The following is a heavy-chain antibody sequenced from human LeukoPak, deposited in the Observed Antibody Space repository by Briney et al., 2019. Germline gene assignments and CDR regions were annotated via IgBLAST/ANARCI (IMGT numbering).Heavy chain of an antibody. J-gene: IGHJ4*02. CDR1: GFTFSSYD. CDR3: ARGRRGDCRSSSCPSLFDY. D-gene: IGHD2-2*01. CDR2: IGPSGDT. V-gene: IGHV3-13*01. Sequence: GGSLRLSCAASGFTFSSYDMNWVRQTPEKGLEWVSAIGPSGDTYYPGSLKGRFTVSRENAKNSLYLQMDSLRAGDTAVYYCARGRRGDCRSSSCPSLFDYWGQGTLVTVSS.